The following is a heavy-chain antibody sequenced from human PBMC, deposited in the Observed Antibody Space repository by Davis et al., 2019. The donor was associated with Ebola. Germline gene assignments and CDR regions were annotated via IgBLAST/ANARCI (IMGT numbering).Heavy chain of an antibody. CDR1: GFTFSSYA. D-gene: IGHD3-16*01. CDR2: ISYDGSNK. V-gene: IGHV3-30-3*01. Sequence: PGGSLRLSCAASGFTFSSYAMHWVRQAPGKGLEWVAVISYDGSNKYYADSVKGRFTISRDNARNSLYLQMNILRPEDTALYYCAKDMAPGGRFGYYYGMDVWGKGTTVTVSS. CDR3: AKDMAPGGRFGYYYGMDV. J-gene: IGHJ6*04.